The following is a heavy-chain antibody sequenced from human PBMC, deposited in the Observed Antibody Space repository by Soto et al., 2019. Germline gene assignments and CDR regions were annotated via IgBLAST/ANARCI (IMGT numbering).Heavy chain of an antibody. CDR1: GGSISSSNW. CDR3: ARDQMATIYYYYYGMDV. J-gene: IGHJ6*02. D-gene: IGHD5-12*01. V-gene: IGHV4-4*02. Sequence: SETLSLTCAVSGGSISSSNWWSWVRQPPGKGLEWIGEIYHSGSTNYNPSLKSRVTISVDKSKNQFSLKLSSVTAADTAVYYCARDQMATIYYYYYGMDVWGQGTTVTVSS. CDR2: IYHSGST.